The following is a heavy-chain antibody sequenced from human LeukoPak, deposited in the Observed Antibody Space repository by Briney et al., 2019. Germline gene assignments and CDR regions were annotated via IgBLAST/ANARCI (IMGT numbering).Heavy chain of an antibody. Sequence: ASVKVSCKASGYTFTGYYMHWVRQAPGQGLEWMGWINPNSGGTNYAQKFQGRVTMTRDTSISTAYMELSSLRSEDTAVYYCARPAGYYDSSGYSLDYWGQGTLVTVSS. CDR1: GYTFTGYY. J-gene: IGHJ4*02. V-gene: IGHV1-2*02. CDR3: ARPAGYYDSSGYSLDY. CDR2: INPNSGGT. D-gene: IGHD3-22*01.